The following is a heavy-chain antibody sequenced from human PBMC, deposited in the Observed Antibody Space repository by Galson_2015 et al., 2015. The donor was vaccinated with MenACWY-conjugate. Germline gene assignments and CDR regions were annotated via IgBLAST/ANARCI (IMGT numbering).Heavy chain of an antibody. Sequence: QSGAEVKKPGESLRISCKGSGYSFTSYWISWVRQMPGKGLEWMGRIDPSDSYTNYSPSFQGHVTISADKSISTAYLQWSSLKASDTAMYYCARHMRGYDTPPIYWFDPWGQGTLVTVSS. V-gene: IGHV5-10-1*01. J-gene: IGHJ5*02. CDR3: ARHMRGYDTPPIYWFDP. CDR1: GYSFTSYW. CDR2: IDPSDSYT. D-gene: IGHD5-12*01.